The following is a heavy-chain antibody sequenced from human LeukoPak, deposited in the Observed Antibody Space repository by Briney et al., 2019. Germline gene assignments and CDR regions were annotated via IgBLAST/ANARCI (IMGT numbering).Heavy chain of an antibody. CDR1: GFTFSSYG. CDR3: VKSPGSGWPV. CDR2: IYSDGSRT. J-gene: IGHJ4*02. V-gene: IGHV3-64D*06. D-gene: IGHD6-19*01. Sequence: QPGRSLRLSCAASGFTFSSYGMHWVRQAPGKGLEYLSAIYSDGSRTYYADSVKGRFTISRDNSKNTLYFEMSSLRVEDTAVYYCVKSPGSGWPVWGQGTLLTVSS.